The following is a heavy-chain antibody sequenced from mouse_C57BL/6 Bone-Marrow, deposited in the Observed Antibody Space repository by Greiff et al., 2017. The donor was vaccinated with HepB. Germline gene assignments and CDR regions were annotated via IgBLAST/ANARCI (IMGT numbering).Heavy chain of an antibody. Sequence: EVKLQASGGGLVKPGGSLKLSCAASGFTFSDYGMHWVRQAPEKGLEWVAYISSGSSTIYYADTVKGRFTISRDNAKNTLFLQMTSLRSEDTAMYYCARNYGSDYWGQGTTLTVSS. V-gene: IGHV5-17*01. CDR1: GFTFSDYG. J-gene: IGHJ2*01. D-gene: IGHD1-1*01. CDR2: ISSGSSTI. CDR3: ARNYGSDY.